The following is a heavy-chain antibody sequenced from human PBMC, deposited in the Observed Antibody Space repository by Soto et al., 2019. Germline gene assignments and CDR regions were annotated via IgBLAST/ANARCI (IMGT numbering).Heavy chain of an antibody. CDR2: VNPSGGHT. V-gene: IGHV1-46*01. CDR3: ARGGHVVVVTAALDY. CDR1: GDTFTNYY. J-gene: IGHJ4*02. D-gene: IGHD2-21*02. Sequence: QVQLMQSGAEVKKPGASVKVSCKASGDTFTNYYIHWVRQAPGQGLEWMGTVNPSGGHTTYAQHLLGRVTMTRDTSTSTLYMELPSLTSDDTAVYYCARGGHVVVVTAALDYWGQGTLVTVSS.